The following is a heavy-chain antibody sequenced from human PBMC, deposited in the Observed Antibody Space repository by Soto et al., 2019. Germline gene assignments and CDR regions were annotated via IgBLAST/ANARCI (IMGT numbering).Heavy chain of an antibody. V-gene: IGHV3-9*01. CDR2: ISWNSGSI. CDR3: AKDLGTLLWFGELGY. CDR1: GFTFDDYA. Sequence: GGSLRLSCAASGFTFDDYAMHWVRQAPGKGLEWVSGISWNSGSIGYADSVKGRFTISRDNAKNSLYLQMNSLRAEDTALYYCAKDLGTLLWFGELGYWGQGTLVTVSS. D-gene: IGHD3-10*01. J-gene: IGHJ4*02.